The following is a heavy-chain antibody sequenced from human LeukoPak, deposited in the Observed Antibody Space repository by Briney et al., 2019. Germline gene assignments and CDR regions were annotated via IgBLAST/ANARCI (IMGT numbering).Heavy chain of an antibody. CDR1: GGSISSYY. CDR3: ARSLNSDWFDP. D-gene: IGHD1-1*01. J-gene: IGHJ5*02. CDR2: IYYSGST. V-gene: IGHV4-59*01. Sequence: PSETLSLTYTVSGGSISSYYWSWIRQPPGKGLEWIGYIYYSGSTNYNPSLKSRVTISVDTSKNQFSLKLSSVTAADTAVYYCARSLNSDWFDPWGQGTLVTVSS.